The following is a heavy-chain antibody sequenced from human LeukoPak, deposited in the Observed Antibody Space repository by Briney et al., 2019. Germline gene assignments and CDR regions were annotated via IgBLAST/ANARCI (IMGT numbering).Heavy chain of an antibody. V-gene: IGHV4-59*12. CDR3: ARGVAAAGQAFDY. Sequence: PSETLSLTCTVSGGSISSYYWSWIRQPPGKGLEWIGSIYYSGSTYYNPSLKSRVTISVDTSKNQFSLKLSSVTAADTAVYYCARGVAAAGQAFDYWGQGTLVTVSS. CDR1: GGSISSYY. D-gene: IGHD6-13*01. J-gene: IGHJ4*02. CDR2: IYYSGST.